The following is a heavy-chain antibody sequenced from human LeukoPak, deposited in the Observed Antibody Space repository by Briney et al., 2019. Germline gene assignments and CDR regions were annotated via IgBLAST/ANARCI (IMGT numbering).Heavy chain of an antibody. Sequence: PSETLSLTCTVSGDSISSSSYYWGSIRQPPGRGLEWIGSIYYSGSTYYNPSLKSRVTISVDTSKNQFSLKLSSVTAADTAVYYCAGGYSYGFDYWGQGTLVTVSS. D-gene: IGHD5-18*01. CDR1: GDSISSSSYY. CDR3: AGGYSYGFDY. CDR2: IYYSGST. J-gene: IGHJ4*02. V-gene: IGHV4-39*01.